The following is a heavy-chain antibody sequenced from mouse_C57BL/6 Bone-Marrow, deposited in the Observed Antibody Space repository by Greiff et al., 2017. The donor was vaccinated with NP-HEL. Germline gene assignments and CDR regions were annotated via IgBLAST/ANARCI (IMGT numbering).Heavy chain of an antibody. D-gene: IGHD2-4*01. J-gene: IGHJ3*01. V-gene: IGHV1-50*01. CDR3: APIYYDYAFAY. CDR1: GYTFTSYW. CDR2: IDPSDSNT. Sequence: QVQLQQSGAELVKPGASVKLSCKASGYTFTSYWMQWVKQRPGQGLEWIGEIDPSDSNTNYNQKFKGKATLTVDTSSSTAYMQLSSLTSEDSAVYYCAPIYYDYAFAYWGQGTLVTVSA.